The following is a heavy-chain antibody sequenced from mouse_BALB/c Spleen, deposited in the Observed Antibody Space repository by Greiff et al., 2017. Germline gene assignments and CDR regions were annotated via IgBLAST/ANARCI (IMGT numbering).Heavy chain of an antibody. Sequence: DVQLVESGGGLVKPGGSLKLSCAASGFTFSSYTMSWVRQTPEKRLEWVATISSGGGNTYYPDSVKGRFTISRDNAKNNLYLQMSSLRSEDTALYYCARWGYYRYDDAMDYWGQGTSVTVSS. V-gene: IGHV5-9*03. D-gene: IGHD2-14*01. CDR2: ISSGGGNT. CDR3: ARWGYYRYDDAMDY. CDR1: GFTFSSYT. J-gene: IGHJ4*01.